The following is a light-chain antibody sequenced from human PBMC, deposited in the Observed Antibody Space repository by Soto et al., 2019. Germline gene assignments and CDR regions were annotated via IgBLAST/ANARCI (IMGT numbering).Light chain of an antibody. CDR3: QQYGSSPTT. CDR1: QSVSSSY. V-gene: IGKV3-20*01. CDR2: GAS. J-gene: IGKJ1*01. Sequence: EIVLTQSPDTLSLSSGEGATLSCRASQSVSSSYLAWYQQKPGQAPRLLIYGASSRATGIPDRFSGSGSGTDFTLTISRLEPEDFAVYYCQQYGSSPTTFGQGTKVDIK.